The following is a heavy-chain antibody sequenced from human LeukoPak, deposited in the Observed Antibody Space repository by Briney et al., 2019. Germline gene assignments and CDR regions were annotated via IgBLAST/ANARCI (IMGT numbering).Heavy chain of an antibody. J-gene: IGHJ4*02. CDR2: INHSGST. V-gene: IGHV4-34*01. Sequence: GSLRLSCAASGFTFSSYEMNWIRQPPGKGLEWIGEINHSGSTNYNPSLKSRVTISVDTSKNQFSLKLSSVTAADTAVYYCARNQYSGPAGLSDYWGQGTLVTVSS. CDR3: ARNQYSGPAGLSDY. CDR1: GFTFSSYE. D-gene: IGHD6-19*01.